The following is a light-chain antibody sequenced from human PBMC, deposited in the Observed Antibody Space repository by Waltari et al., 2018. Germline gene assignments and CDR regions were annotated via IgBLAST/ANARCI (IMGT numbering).Light chain of an antibody. Sequence: ERVMTQSPATLSVSPGERATLSCRASQSVSTKLAWYQQQPGQAPRLLIYDSSIRTPGIPARFSCSGSGTEFILTISILQSEDLSVYYCHQYNELPQKFGQGTKVEIK. V-gene: IGKV3D-15*03. CDR2: DSS. CDR3: HQYNELPQK. CDR1: QSVSTK. J-gene: IGKJ1*01.